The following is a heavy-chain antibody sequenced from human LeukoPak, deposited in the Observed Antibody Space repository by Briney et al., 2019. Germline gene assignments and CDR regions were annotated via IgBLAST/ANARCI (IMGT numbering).Heavy chain of an antibody. J-gene: IGHJ5*02. D-gene: IGHD4-17*01. CDR1: GFTFSSYS. CDR2: ISSSSSTI. Sequence: GGSLRLSCAASGFTFSSYSMNWVRQAPGKGLEWVSYISSSSSTIYYADSVKGRFTISRDNAKNSLYLQMNSLRAEDTAVYYCARDASYGGGWFDPWGQGTLVTVSS. V-gene: IGHV3-48*01. CDR3: ARDASYGGGWFDP.